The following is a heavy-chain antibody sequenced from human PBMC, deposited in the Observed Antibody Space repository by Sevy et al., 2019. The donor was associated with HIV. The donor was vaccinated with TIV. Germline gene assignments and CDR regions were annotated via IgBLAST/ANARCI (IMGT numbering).Heavy chain of an antibody. Sequence: ASVKVSCKASGYTFTSYAMHWVRQAPGQRLEWMGWINAGNGNTKYSQKFQGRVTITRDTSASTAYMELSSLRSEDTAVYYCARSHAIVGAIRYFDYWGQGTLVTVSS. V-gene: IGHV1-3*01. J-gene: IGHJ4*02. D-gene: IGHD1-26*01. CDR1: GYTFTSYA. CDR2: INAGNGNT. CDR3: ARSHAIVGAIRYFDY.